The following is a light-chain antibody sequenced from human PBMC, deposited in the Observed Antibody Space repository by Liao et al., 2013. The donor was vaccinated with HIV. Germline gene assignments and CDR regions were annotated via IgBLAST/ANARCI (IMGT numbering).Light chain of an antibody. V-gene: IGLV3-21*04. Sequence: SYELTQPPSVSVAPGKTARLTCGGNNIGSKSVYWYQQKPGQAPVLVMDYGSDRPSGIPERFSGSNSGNTATLTISRVEAGDEADYYCQVWDRSSDHVVFGGGTKLTVL. J-gene: IGLJ2*01. CDR3: QVWDRSSDHVV. CDR2: YGS. CDR1: NIGSKS.